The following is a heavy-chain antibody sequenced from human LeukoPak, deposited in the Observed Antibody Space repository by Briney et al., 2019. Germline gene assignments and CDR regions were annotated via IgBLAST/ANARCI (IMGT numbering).Heavy chain of an antibody. CDR1: GGSISSSSYY. CDR3: ARPAPTGSSLYYFDY. V-gene: IGHV4-39*02. J-gene: IGHJ4*01. D-gene: IGHD2-2*01. Sequence: SSQTLSLTCTVSGGSISSSSYYWGWIRQPPGKGLEWIGSISYGGSTHYTPSLKSRLTISADTSKNHFSLKLDSVTAADTAVYYCARPAPTGSSLYYFDYWGHGTLVTVSS. CDR2: ISYGGST.